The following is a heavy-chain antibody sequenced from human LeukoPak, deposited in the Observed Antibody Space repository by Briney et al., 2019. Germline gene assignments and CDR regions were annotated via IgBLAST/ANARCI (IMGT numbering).Heavy chain of an antibody. D-gene: IGHD6-13*01. CDR3: ARDKLEGFDP. CDR2: INHSGST. CDR1: GGSFSGYY. Sequence: PETLSLTCAVYGGSFSGYYWSWIRQPPGKGLEWIGEINHSGSTNYNPSLKSRVTISVDTSKNQFSLKLSSVTAADTAVYYCARDKLEGFDPWGQGTLVTVSS. J-gene: IGHJ5*02. V-gene: IGHV4-34*01.